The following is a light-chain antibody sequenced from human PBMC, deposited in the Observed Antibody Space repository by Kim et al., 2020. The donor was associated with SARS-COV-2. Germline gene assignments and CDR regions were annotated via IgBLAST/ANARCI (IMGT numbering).Light chain of an antibody. Sequence: ASQGERATLSCRASQSVSSNLAWYQQKPGQAPRLLIYGASTRATGIPARFSGSGSGTEFTLTISSLQSEDFAVYYCKQYNNWPPTFGQGTKVDIK. V-gene: IGKV3-15*01. CDR2: GAS. CDR1: QSVSSN. CDR3: KQYNNWPPT. J-gene: IGKJ1*01.